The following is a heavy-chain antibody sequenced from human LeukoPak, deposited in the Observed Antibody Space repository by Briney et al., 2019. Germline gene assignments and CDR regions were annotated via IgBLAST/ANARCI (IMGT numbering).Heavy chain of an antibody. CDR3: ILGGYSSGWYGY. V-gene: IGHV1-2*02. CDR2: INPNSGGT. J-gene: IGHJ4*02. CDR1: GYTFTGYY. D-gene: IGHD6-19*01. Sequence: ASVKVSCKASGYTFTGYYMHWVRHAPGQGLAWMGWINPNSGGTNYAQKFQGRVTMTRDTSISTAYMELSRLRSDDTAVYYCILGGYSSGWYGYWGQGTLVTVSS.